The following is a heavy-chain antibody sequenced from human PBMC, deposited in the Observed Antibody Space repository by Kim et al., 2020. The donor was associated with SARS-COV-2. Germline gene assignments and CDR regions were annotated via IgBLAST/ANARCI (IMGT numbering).Heavy chain of an antibody. CDR2: ISSSSSYI. J-gene: IGHJ2*01. D-gene: IGHD6-13*01. CDR3: ARDETTAWAADQGNWYFDL. CDR1: GFTFSSYS. Sequence: GGSLRLSCAASGFTFSSYSMNWVRQAPGKGLEWVSSISSSSSYIYYADSVKGRFTISRDNAKNSLYLQMNSLRAEDTAVYYCARDETTAWAADQGNWYFDLWGRGTLVTVSS. V-gene: IGHV3-21*01.